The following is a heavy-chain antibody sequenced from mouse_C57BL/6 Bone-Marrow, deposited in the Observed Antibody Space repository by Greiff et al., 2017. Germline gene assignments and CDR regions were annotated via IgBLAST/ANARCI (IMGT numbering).Heavy chain of an antibody. CDR2: SRNKANDYTT. Sequence: EVQGVESGGGLVQSGRSLRLSCATSGFTFSDFYMEWVSQAPGKGLEWIAASRNKANDYTTEYSAYVKGRFIVSRDTSQSILYLQMNALRAEDSAIYYCARDAVYYNKRGNYWGQGTILTVSS. J-gene: IGHJ2*01. CDR1: GFTFSDFY. CDR3: ARDAVYYNKRGNY. D-gene: IGHD2-5*01. V-gene: IGHV7-1*01.